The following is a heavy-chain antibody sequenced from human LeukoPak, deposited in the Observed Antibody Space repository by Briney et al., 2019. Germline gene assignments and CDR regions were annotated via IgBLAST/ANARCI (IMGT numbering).Heavy chain of an antibody. Sequence: PSETLSLTCTVSGGSISSHYWSWIRQPPGKGLEWIGYIYYSGSTNYNPSLKSRVTISVDTSKNQFSLKLSSVTAADTAVYYCARGEGGWYFDLWGRGTLVTVSS. CDR2: IYYSGST. J-gene: IGHJ2*01. CDR3: ARGEGGWYFDL. V-gene: IGHV4-59*11. CDR1: GGSISSHY. D-gene: IGHD1-26*01.